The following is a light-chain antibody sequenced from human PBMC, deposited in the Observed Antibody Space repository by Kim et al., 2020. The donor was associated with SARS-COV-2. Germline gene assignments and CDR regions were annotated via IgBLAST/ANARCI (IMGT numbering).Light chain of an antibody. J-gene: IGLJ2*01. Sequence: VKLTCTLTSGHSSYAIAWHQQQPGKGPRYLMKLNSDGSHSKGDGIPDRFSGSSSGAERSLTISSLQSEDEADYYCQTWGTGIHVIFGGGTQLTVL. CDR3: QTWGTGIHVI. V-gene: IGLV4-69*01. CDR2: LNSDGSH. CDR1: SGHSSYA.